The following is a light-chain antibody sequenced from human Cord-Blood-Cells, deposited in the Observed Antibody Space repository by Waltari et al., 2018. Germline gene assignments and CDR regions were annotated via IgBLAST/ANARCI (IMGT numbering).Light chain of an antibody. V-gene: IGLV2-14*01. CDR2: DVS. CDR3: SSYTSSSVV. J-gene: IGLJ2*01. CDR1: SSDVGGYNY. Sequence: QSALTQPASVSGSPGQSITISCTGPSSDVGGYNYASWYQQHPGKAPKLMIYDVSNRPSGVSNRFSGSKSGNTASLTISGLQAEDEADYYCSSYTSSSVVFGGGTKLTVL.